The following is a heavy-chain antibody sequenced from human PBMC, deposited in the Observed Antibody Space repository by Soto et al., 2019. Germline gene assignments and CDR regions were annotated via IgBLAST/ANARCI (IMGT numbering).Heavy chain of an antibody. Sequence: QVQLQESGPGMVKPSQTLFLTRTVSGGSISRGVYYWNWIRQHPGKGLEGIGYIFYSGTTYYNPSLKSRLTISVDTSKNQFSLKLSSVTAADTAVYYCARSVDPWGQGTLVTVSS. J-gene: IGHJ5*02. CDR3: ARSVDP. CDR1: GGSISRGVYY. V-gene: IGHV4-31*03. CDR2: IFYSGTT.